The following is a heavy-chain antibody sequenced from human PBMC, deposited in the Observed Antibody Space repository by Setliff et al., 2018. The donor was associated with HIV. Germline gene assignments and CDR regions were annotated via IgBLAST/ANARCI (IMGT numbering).Heavy chain of an antibody. CDR1: GGSTRTSGYY. CDR3: ATSAESGFGIHWGVFNI. CDR2: IYSSGST. V-gene: IGHV4-39*01. Sequence: SETLSLTCTVSGGSTRTSGYYWGWIRQPPGKGREWIGSIYSSGSTYYNPSLKSRVSISVDTSKNQFSLKLRSVTAANTAVYYCATSAESGFGIHWGVFNIWGQGTRVTVSS. D-gene: IGHD3-10*01. J-gene: IGHJ3*02.